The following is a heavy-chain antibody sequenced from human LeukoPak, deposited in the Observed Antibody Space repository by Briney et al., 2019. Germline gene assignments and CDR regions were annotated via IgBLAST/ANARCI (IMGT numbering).Heavy chain of an antibody. Sequence: ASVKVSCKASGYTFTTYDINWVRQATGQGLEWMGWMNPNSGNTGYAQKFQGRVTITRDTSASTAYMELSSLRSEDTAVYYCARDGGLLWFGELLPFDYWGQGTLVTVSS. J-gene: IGHJ4*02. V-gene: IGHV1-8*01. CDR2: MNPNSGNT. D-gene: IGHD3-10*01. CDR3: ARDGGLLWFGELLPFDY. CDR1: GYTFTTYD.